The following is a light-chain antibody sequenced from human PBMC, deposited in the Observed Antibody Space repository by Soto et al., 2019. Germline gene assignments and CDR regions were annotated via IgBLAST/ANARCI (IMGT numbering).Light chain of an antibody. CDR3: SAWDDSLSGSYV. V-gene: IGLV1-47*02. CDR1: SSNIGSNY. Sequence: QTVLTQPPSASGTPGQRVTISCSGSSSNIGSNYVYWYQQFPGTAPKLLIYSNNQRPSGVPDRFSGSKSGTSASLAISGLRSEGEADYYCSAWDDSLSGSYVFGTGTKVTVL. CDR2: SNN. J-gene: IGLJ1*01.